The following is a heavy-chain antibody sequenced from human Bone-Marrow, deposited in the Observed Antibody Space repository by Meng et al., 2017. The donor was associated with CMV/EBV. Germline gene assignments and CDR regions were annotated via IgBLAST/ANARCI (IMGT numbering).Heavy chain of an antibody. CDR2: IYPGTADA. CDR3: ARRGDARTLDF. CDR1: GYTVTSYW. Sequence: CDGSGYTVTSYWIAWVRQMPGKGLEYMGVIYPGTADARYSPSFQAQVTISVDKSSNPAYLHWSSLKAADTAMYYCARRGDARTLDFWGQGALVTVSS. J-gene: IGHJ4*02. V-gene: IGHV5-51*01.